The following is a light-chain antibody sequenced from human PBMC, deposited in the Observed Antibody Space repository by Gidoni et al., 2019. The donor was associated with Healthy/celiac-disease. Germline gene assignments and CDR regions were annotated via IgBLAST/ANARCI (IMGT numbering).Light chain of an antibody. CDR3: QQLNSYPIT. CDR2: AAS. CDR1: QGISSY. J-gene: IGKJ5*01. Sequence: DIQLTQSPSFLSASVADRVTITCRASQGISSYLAWYQQKPGKAPKLLIYAASTLQSGVPSRFSGSGSGTEFTLTISSLQPEDFATYYCQQLNSYPITFGQXTRLEIK. V-gene: IGKV1-9*01.